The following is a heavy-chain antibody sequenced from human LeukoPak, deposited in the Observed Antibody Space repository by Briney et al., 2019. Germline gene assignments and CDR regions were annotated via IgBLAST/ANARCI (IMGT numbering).Heavy chain of an antibody. V-gene: IGHV3-53*01. J-gene: IGHJ4*02. D-gene: IGHD6-13*01. CDR1: GFTVSSNY. CDR3: ARDSSSSWYRNFDY. Sequence: GGSLRLSCAASGFTVSSNYMSWVRQAPGKGLEWVSVIYSGGSTYYADSVKGRFTISRHNSKNTLYLQMNSLRAEDTAVYYCARDSSSSWYRNFDYWGQGTLVTVSS. CDR2: IYSGGST.